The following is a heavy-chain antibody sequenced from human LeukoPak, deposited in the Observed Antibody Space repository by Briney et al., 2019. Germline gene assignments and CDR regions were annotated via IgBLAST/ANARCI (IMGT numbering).Heavy chain of an antibody. CDR3: AKSGLNRFDY. CDR2: IYYSGST. CDR1: GGSIRNYY. V-gene: IGHV4-59*01. Sequence: SETLSLTCTVSGGSIRNYYWSWIRQPPGKGLEWIGYIYYSGSTNYNPSLKSRVTISVDTSKNQFSLKLSSVTAADTAVYYCAKSGLNRFDYWGQGTLVTVSS. J-gene: IGHJ4*02. D-gene: IGHD2-15*01.